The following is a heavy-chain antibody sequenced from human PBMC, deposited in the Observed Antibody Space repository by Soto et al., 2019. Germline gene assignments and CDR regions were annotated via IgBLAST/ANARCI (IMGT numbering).Heavy chain of an antibody. V-gene: IGHV4-61*01. CDR2: IYYSGST. Sequence: SETLSLTCTVSGGSVSSGSYYWSWIRQPPGKGLEWIGYIYYSGSTNYNPSLKSRVTISVDTSKNQFSLKLSSVTAADTAVYYCASYPRGAWDAFDICGQGTMVTVSS. D-gene: IGHD3-10*01. CDR1: GGSVSSGSYY. CDR3: ASYPRGAWDAFDI. J-gene: IGHJ3*02.